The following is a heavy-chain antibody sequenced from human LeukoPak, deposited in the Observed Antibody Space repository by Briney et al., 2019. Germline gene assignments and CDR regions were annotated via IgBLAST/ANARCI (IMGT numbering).Heavy chain of an antibody. CDR2: IRDHGNNA. CDR1: GFAFRTHG. D-gene: IGHD2-2*01. J-gene: IGHJ4*02. V-gene: IGHV3-30*02. CDR3: AKDHCASCSGDAFFDR. Sequence: GGSLRLSCAASGFAFRTHGLHWVPQAPGKGLEWVAFIRDHGNNAYYAESVKGRFTISRDNSKNTLHLQMGSLRVEDTAVYYYAKDHCASCSGDAFFDRWGQGALVTVSS.